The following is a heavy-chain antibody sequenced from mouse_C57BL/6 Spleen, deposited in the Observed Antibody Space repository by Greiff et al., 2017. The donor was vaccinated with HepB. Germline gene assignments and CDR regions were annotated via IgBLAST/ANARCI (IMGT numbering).Heavy chain of an antibody. Sequence: VKLQQSGAELVKPGASVKLSCKASGYTFTEYTIHWVKQRSGQGLEWIGWFYPGSGSIKYNEKFKDKATLTADKSSSTVYMELSRLTSEDSAVYFCARHEEGYGYGDYAMDYWGQGTSVTVSS. V-gene: IGHV1-62-2*01. D-gene: IGHD2-2*01. CDR3: ARHEEGYGYGDYAMDY. CDR2: FYPGSGSI. J-gene: IGHJ4*01. CDR1: GYTFTEYT.